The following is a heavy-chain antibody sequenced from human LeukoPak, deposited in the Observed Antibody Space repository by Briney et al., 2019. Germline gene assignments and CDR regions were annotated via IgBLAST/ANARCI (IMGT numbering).Heavy chain of an antibody. J-gene: IGHJ4*02. D-gene: IGHD1-14*01. V-gene: IGHV4-59*01. CDR2: IYYSGST. Sequence: SETLSLTCTVSGGSISSYYWSWIRQPPGKGLEWIGYIYYSGSTNYNPSLKSRVTISVDTSKNQFSLKLSSVTAADTAVYYCARVRNPYYFDYWGQGTLVTVSS. CDR1: GGSISSYY. CDR3: ARVRNPYYFDY.